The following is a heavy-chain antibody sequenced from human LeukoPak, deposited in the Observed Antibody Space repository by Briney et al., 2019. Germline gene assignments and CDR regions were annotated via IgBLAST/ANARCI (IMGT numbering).Heavy chain of an antibody. CDR3: ARSSEVGYCSSTSCSFDP. D-gene: IGHD2-2*01. CDR2: ISAYNGNT. J-gene: IGHJ5*02. Sequence: ASVKVSCKASGYTFTSYGISWVRQAPGQGLEWMGWISAYNGNTNYAQKLQGRVTMTTDTSTSTAYMELRSLRSDDTAVYYCARSSEVGYCSSTSCSFDPWGQGTLVTVSS. CDR1: GYTFTSYG. V-gene: IGHV1-18*01.